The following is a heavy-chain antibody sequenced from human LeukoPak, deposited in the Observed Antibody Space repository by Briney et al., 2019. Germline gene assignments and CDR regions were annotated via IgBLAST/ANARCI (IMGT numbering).Heavy chain of an antibody. J-gene: IGHJ4*02. D-gene: IGHD3-22*01. CDR2: ITSRGEST. CDR3: ARDRPNYYGSDGHYYRRDGDY. Sequence: RGSLRLSCAASGFTFSIYAMSWVRQAPGKGLQWVSSITSRGESTWYVDSVKGRFTITRDNSENTLYLQMHSLRAEDTAVYYCARDRPNYYGSDGHYYRRDGDYWGRGTPVSVSS. V-gene: IGHV3-23*01. CDR1: GFTFSIYA.